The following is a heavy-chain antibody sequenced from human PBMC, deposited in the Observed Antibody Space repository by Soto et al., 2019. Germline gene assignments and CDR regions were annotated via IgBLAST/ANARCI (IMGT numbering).Heavy chain of an antibody. J-gene: IGHJ4*02. V-gene: IGHV3-30-3*01. Sequence: QVQLVESGGGVVQPGRSLRLSCSPSGSMFHSYTMYWVRQAPDKGLQWVAGISPDGGEIYYSDSVKGRFTISRANSRNTLFLELNSLRVEDTDMYYCAREWIVPVAAPGYWGQGTLVSVSS. CDR3: AREWIVPVAAPGY. CDR2: ISPDGGEI. CDR1: GSMFHSYT. D-gene: IGHD2-2*01.